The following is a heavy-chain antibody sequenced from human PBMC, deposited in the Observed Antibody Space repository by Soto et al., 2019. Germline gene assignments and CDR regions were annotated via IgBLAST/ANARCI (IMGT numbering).Heavy chain of an antibody. CDR1: GYTSTNYY. D-gene: IGHD3-22*01. CDR2: INPSGDSA. J-gene: IGHJ5*02. CDR3: AGYYYHTSGTFDP. V-gene: IGHV1-46*01. Sequence: ASVKVSCKASGYTSTNYYMHWVRQAPGQGLEWMGMINPSGDSATYAQKFRGRITMTRDTSTSTVYLDLSSLRSEETAVYYCAGYYYHTSGTFDPWGQGTLVTLSS.